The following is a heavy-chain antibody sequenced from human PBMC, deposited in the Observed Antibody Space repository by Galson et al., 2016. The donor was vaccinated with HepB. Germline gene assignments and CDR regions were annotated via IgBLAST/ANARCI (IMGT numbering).Heavy chain of an antibody. CDR3: ARQGFIASRLFDQ. CDR1: GYSFTNYW. V-gene: IGHV5-51*01. CDR2: IYPGTSEV. J-gene: IGHJ4*02. Sequence: QSGAEVKKSGDSLKMSCTGSGYSFTNYWIGWVRQRPGKGLEWMGMIYPGTSEVRYSPSFQGQVTISADKSISTAYLQWSSLKASDTALYYCARQGFIASRLFDQWGRGALVTVSS. D-gene: IGHD6-6*01.